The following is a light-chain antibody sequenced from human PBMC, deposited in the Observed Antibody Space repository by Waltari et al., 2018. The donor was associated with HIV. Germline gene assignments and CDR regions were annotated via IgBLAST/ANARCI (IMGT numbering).Light chain of an antibody. Sequence: IQLTQSPSFLSASVGDRVRITCRATQAVGSYLAWYQKKPEKAPNLLIYAVSVLQSGVPSRFSGSGSGTEFTLTISGLQPEDLATYYCQQLKTYPVTFGGGTKVDSK. J-gene: IGKJ4*01. CDR1: QAVGSY. V-gene: IGKV1-9*01. CDR2: AVS. CDR3: QQLKTYPVT.